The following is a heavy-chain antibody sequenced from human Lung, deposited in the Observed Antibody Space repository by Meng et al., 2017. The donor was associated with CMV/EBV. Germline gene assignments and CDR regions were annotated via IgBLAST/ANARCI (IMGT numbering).Heavy chain of an antibody. CDR3: VKGWQNLGDY. Sequence: LSCRDSGDTFSSYSVSWVRQAPGKGLGWVSSISGSGGSTYSADSVKGRLTISRDNSESTLYLQMNSLTAEDTAIYYCVKGWQNLGDYWGQGTLVTVSS. CDR1: GDTFSSYS. D-gene: IGHD7-27*01. V-gene: IGHV3-23*01. J-gene: IGHJ4*02. CDR2: ISGSGGST.